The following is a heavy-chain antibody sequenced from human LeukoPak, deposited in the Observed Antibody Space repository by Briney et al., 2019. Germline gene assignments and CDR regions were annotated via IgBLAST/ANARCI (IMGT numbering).Heavy chain of an antibody. CDR1: GGTFSSYA. CDR3: ARGFGSGFGRRAFDI. Sequence: ASVKVSCKASGGTFSSYAINWVRQAPGQGLEWMGGIIPIFDTTNYAQNFQGRVTITADKSTNTAYMELSSLRSEDTAVYYCARGFGSGFGRRAFDIWGQGTMVTVSS. CDR2: IIPIFDTT. V-gene: IGHV1-69*06. J-gene: IGHJ3*02. D-gene: IGHD6-19*01.